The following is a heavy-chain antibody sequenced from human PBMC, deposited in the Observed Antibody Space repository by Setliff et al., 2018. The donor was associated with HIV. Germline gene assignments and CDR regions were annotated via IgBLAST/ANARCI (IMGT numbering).Heavy chain of an antibody. V-gene: IGHV4-34*01. D-gene: IGHD2-21*02. CDR2: INQTGST. CDR3: ARSSRVNCGGDCYLFDY. J-gene: IGHJ4*02. Sequence: PSETLSLTCAVHDVSLIGYYWTWIRQPPGKGLEWIGEINQTGSTKYNPSLKSRVSISLDASKNQFSLNLNSVTAADTAMYFCARSSRVNCGGDCYLFDYWGQGTPVTVSS. CDR1: DVSLIGYY.